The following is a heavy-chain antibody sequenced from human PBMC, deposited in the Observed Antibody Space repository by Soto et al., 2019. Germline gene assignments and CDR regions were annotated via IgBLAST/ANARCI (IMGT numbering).Heavy chain of an antibody. D-gene: IGHD3-9*01. Sequence: QVQLQESGPGLVKPSETLSLTCTVSGGSISSYYWSWIRQPPGKGLEWIGYIYYSGSTNYNPSLKSRVTISVYTSKNQFSLKLSSVTAADTAVYYCARLPMDYDILTGYYGYYFDYWGQGTLVTVSS. CDR1: GGSISSYY. V-gene: IGHV4-59*01. CDR2: IYYSGST. J-gene: IGHJ4*02. CDR3: ARLPMDYDILTGYYGYYFDY.